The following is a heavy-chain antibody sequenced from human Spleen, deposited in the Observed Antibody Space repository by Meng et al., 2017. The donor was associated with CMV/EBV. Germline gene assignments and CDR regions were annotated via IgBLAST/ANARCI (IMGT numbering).Heavy chain of an antibody. CDR2: INHSGST. CDR1: GGSFSGYY. CDR3: ARGVGY. Sequence: QVQRQQWGAGRLQPSENLSLTCAVYGGSFSGYYWSWIRQPPGKGLEWIGEINHSGSTNYNPSLKSRVTISVDTSKNQFSLKLSSVTAADTAVYYCARGVGYWGQGTLVTVSS. V-gene: IGHV4-34*01. J-gene: IGHJ4*02.